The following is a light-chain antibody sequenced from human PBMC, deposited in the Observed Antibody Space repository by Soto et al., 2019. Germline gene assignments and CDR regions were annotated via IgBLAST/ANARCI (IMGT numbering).Light chain of an antibody. J-gene: IGKJ2*01. CDR1: QIVDTS. CDR2: AAS. Sequence: DIQMTQSPSSLSASVGNSVTVTCRASQIVDTSLNWYQQKPGKAPQLLIYAASSLQSGVPSRLSGSGSATYFTLTIPNLQPEDFATYYCQQNHSLPPTFGQGTKVDIK. V-gene: IGKV1-39*01. CDR3: QQNHSLPPT.